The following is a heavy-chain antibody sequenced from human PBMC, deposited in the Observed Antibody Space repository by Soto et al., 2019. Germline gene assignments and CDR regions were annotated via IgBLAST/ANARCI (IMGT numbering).Heavy chain of an antibody. CDR2: ISYDGNNK. Sequence: QVQLVESGGGVVQPGRSLRLSCAASGFTFSNYAIHWVRQAPGKGLEWVAIISYDGNNKYYADSVKGRFTISRDNSKNTVYLQMNSLSTEDTAVYFWARDRRAYTYGGLGSPDYWGQGTLVTVSS. CDR3: ARDRRAYTYGGLGSPDY. V-gene: IGHV3-30-3*01. D-gene: IGHD5-18*01. CDR1: GFTFSNYA. J-gene: IGHJ4*02.